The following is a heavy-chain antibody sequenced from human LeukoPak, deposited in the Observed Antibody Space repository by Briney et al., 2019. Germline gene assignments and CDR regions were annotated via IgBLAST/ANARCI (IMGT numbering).Heavy chain of an antibody. CDR3: ARDHQLYGSPWDWFDP. CDR2: IYSTGRT. D-gene: IGHD3-10*01. J-gene: IGHJ5*02. Sequence: PSETLSLTCTVSGGSMSSYYWSWIRQPAGKGLEWIGRIYSTGRTNYNPSIKSRVTMSVDASKNQFSLRLSSVTAADTAVYYCARDHQLYGSPWDWFDPWGQGMLVTVSS. CDR1: GGSMSSYY. V-gene: IGHV4-4*07.